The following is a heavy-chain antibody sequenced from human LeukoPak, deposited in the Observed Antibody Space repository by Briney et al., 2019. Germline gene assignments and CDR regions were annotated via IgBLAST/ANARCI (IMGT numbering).Heavy chain of an antibody. J-gene: IGHJ4*02. CDR2: IRSKAYGGTT. CDR1: GFTFGDYA. Sequence: GGSLRLSCTASGFTFGDYAMSWVRQAPGKGLEWVGFIRSKAYGGTTEYAASVKGRFTISRDDSKSIAYLQMNSLKTEDTAVYYCTRGVEMATIFDYWGQGTLVTVSS. CDR3: TRGVEMATIFDY. V-gene: IGHV3-49*04. D-gene: IGHD5-24*01.